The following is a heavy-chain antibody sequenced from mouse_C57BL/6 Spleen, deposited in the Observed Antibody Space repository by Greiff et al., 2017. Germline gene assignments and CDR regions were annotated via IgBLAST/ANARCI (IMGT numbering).Heavy chain of an antibody. J-gene: IGHJ2*01. D-gene: IGHD2-1*01. CDR1: GYTFTDYE. V-gene: IGHV1-15*01. CDR2: IDPETGGT. CDR3: TRIYYYFDY. Sequence: QVQLKQSGAELVRPGASVTLSCKASGYTFTDYEMHWVKQTPVHGLEWIGAIDPETGGTAYNQKFKGKAILTADKSSSTAYMELRSLTSEDSAVYYCTRIYYYFDYWGQGTTLTVSS.